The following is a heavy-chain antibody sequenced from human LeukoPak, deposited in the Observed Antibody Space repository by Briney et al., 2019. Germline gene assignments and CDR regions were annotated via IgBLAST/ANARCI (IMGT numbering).Heavy chain of an antibody. J-gene: IGHJ4*02. CDR2: IYHSGST. Sequence: GSLRLSCAASGFTFSSYAMSWVRQPPGKGLEWIGEIYHSGSTNYNPSLKSRVTISVDKSKNQFSLKLSSVTAADTAVYYCARVGYSSGFDYWGQGTLVTVSS. D-gene: IGHD6-19*01. V-gene: IGHV4-4*02. CDR1: GFTFSSYAM. CDR3: ARVGYSSGFDY.